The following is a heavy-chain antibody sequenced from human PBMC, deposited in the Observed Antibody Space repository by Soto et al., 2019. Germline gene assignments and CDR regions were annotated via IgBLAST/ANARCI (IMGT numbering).Heavy chain of an antibody. CDR1: GFTFSNYG. Sequence: PGGSLRLSCAASGFTFSNYGMHWVRQAPGKGLQWVAVIWLDGSKKDYADSVKGRFTISRDDSENTLYLQMNSLRAEDTAVYYCARDHSGYYFDYWGQGTLVTVSS. J-gene: IGHJ4*02. D-gene: IGHD5-12*01. V-gene: IGHV3-33*01. CDR3: ARDHSGYYFDY. CDR2: IWLDGSKK.